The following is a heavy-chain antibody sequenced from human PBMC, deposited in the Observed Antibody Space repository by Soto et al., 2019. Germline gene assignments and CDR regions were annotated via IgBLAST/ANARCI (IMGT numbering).Heavy chain of an antibody. V-gene: IGHV3-53*01. CDR3: ARSHYDSSGYYSLGAGFDY. CDR2: IYSGGST. Sequence: GGSLRLSCAASGFSVSSNYMSWVRQAPGKGLEWVSVIYSGGSTYYADSVKGRFTISRDNSKNTLYLQMNSLRAEDTAVYYCARSHYDSSGYYSLGAGFDYWGQGTLVTVSS. CDR1: GFSVSSNY. J-gene: IGHJ4*02. D-gene: IGHD3-22*01.